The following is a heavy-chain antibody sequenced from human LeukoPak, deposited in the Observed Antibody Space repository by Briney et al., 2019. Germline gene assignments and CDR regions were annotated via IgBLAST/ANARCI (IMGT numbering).Heavy chain of an antibody. CDR2: IWHDGTNK. V-gene: IGHV3-33*03. D-gene: IGHD2-8*01. CDR3: ARNSLNGFYYFDY. CDR1: GFTFSSFN. Sequence: GGSLRLSCAASGFTFSSFNMRWVRQAPGKGLEWVSFIWHDGTNKYYVDSVEGRFTISRDNSKNMVYLQLNSLRAEDTAVYFCARNSLNGFYYFDYWGQGTLVTVS. J-gene: IGHJ4*02.